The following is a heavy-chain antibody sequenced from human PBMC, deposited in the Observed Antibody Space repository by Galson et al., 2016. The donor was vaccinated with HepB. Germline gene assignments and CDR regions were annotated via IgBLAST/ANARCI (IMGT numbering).Heavy chain of an antibody. Sequence: SLRLSCAASGFTITSYGMTWVRQAPGKGLEWVSAISGSGVSIYYADTVKGRFTISRDESKNTVYLQMNSLRVDDTAVYYCARASQPYCSSTSCYAGYYHYYGMDVWGQGTTVTVSS. V-gene: IGHV3-23*01. CDR3: ARASQPYCSSTSCYAGYYHYYGMDV. CDR1: GFTITSYG. D-gene: IGHD2-2*01. CDR2: ISGSGVSI. J-gene: IGHJ6*02.